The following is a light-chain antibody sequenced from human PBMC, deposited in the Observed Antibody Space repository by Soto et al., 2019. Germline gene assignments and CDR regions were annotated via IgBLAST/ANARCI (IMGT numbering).Light chain of an antibody. CDR3: SLYTSSTTPYV. CDR1: SSDIGAYKY. V-gene: IGLV2-14*03. Sequence: QSALTQPASVSGSPGQSITISCTGTSSDIGAYKYVSWYQHHPGKAPKVMIYDVDNRPSGVSNRFSGSKSDNTASLTISGLQAEDEADYYCSLYTSSTTPYVFGTGTKLTVL. CDR2: DVD. J-gene: IGLJ1*01.